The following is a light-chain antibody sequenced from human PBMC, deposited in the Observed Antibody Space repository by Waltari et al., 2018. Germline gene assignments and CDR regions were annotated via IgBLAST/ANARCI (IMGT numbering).Light chain of an antibody. V-gene: IGLV2-14*01. Sequence: QSALTQPASVSGSPGQSITISCPGTSSDVGRFNYVSWYQQHPGKAPKLMIYEVSNRPSGVSNRFSGSKSGNTASLTISGLQAEDEADYYCCSFTSTLEVFGGGTKL. CDR1: SSDVGRFNY. J-gene: IGLJ2*01. CDR2: EVS. CDR3: CSFTSTLEV.